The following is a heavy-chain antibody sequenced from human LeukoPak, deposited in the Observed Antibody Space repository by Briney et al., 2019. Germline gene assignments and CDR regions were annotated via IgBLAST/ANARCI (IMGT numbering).Heavy chain of an antibody. CDR1: GFTFSSYD. J-gene: IGHJ6*02. CDR2: IGTAGDT. V-gene: IGHV3-13*01. Sequence: AGGSLRLSCAASGFTFSSYDMHWVRQATGKGLEWVSAIGTAGDTYYPGSVKGRFTISRENARNSLYLQMNSLRAGDTAVYYCARGGYSGYDLYYYYGMDVWGQGTTVTVSS. D-gene: IGHD5-12*01. CDR3: ARGGYSGYDLYYYYGMDV.